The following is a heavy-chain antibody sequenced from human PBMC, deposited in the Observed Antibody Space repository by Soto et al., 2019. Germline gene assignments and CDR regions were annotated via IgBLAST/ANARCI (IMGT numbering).Heavy chain of an antibody. CDR1: GYTFTSYD. CDR2: MNPNSGNT. V-gene: IGHV1-8*01. Sequence: QVQLVQSGAEVKKPGASVKVSCKTSGYTFTSYDINWVRQATGQGLEWMGWMNPNSGNTAYAQKFQSRVTMTRNTSISTAYMELSILSSEDTAVYYCARERSSGAFDIWGQGKMVTVSS. CDR3: ARERSSGAFDI. J-gene: IGHJ3*02. D-gene: IGHD1-26*01.